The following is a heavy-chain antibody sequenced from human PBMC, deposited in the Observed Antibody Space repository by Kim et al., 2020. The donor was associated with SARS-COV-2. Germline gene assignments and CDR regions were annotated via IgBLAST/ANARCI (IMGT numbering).Heavy chain of an antibody. CDR2: GSNK. V-gene: IGHV3-30*02. J-gene: IGHJ4*02. Sequence: GSNKYYADSVKGRFTMSRDNSKNTLYLQMNSLRAEDTAVYYCAKAHQGYWGQGTLVTVSS. D-gene: IGHD2-2*01. CDR3: AKAHQGY.